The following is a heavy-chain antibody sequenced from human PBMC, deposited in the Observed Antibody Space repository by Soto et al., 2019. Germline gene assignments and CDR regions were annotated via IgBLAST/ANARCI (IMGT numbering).Heavy chain of an antibody. CDR3: AAEGPPSTTYGMDV. CDR2: IWYDGSNK. Sequence: GGSLRLSCVASGFTFSSYGMHWVRQAPGKGLEWVAVIWYDGSNKYYADSVKGRFTISRDNSKNTLYLQLNSLRAEDTAVYYCAAEGPPSTTYGMDVWGQATTVTVSS. J-gene: IGHJ6*02. CDR1: GFTFSSYG. V-gene: IGHV3-33*01.